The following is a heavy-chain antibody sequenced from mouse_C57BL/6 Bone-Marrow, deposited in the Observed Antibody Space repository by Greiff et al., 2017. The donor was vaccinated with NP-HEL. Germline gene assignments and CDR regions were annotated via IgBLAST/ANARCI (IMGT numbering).Heavy chain of an antibody. CDR1: GFTFSSYG. CDR2: ISSGGSYN. D-gene: IGHD1-1*01. J-gene: IGHJ3*01. V-gene: IGHV5-6*01. Sequence: EVQGVESGGDLVKPGGSLKLSCAASGFTFSSYGMSWVRQTPDKRLAWVATISSGGSYNSYPDSVKGRFTISRDNAKNTLYLQMSGLKSEDTAMYYCERQLLLAWFAYWGQGTLVTVSA. CDR3: ERQLLLAWFAY.